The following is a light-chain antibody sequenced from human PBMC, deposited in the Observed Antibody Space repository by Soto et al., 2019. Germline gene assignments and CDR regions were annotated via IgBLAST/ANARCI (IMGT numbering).Light chain of an antibody. CDR3: LSYTNTGARV. Sequence: QSALTQPASVSASPGQSITISCTGTSSDVGANNFVSWYQQHPGKAPQLMIFEVSNRPSGVSNRFSGSKSGNTASLTISGLQAEDEADYYCLSYTNTGARVFGTGTKLTVL. CDR1: SSDVGANNF. J-gene: IGLJ1*01. V-gene: IGLV2-14*01. CDR2: EVS.